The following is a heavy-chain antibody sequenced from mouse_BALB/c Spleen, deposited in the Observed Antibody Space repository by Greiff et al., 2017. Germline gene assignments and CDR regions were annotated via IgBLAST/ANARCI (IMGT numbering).Heavy chain of an antibody. CDR3: ARHGGLTTATEAMDY. J-gene: IGHJ4*01. V-gene: IGHV5-12-1*01. D-gene: IGHD1-2*01. Sequence: EVKLMESGGGLVKPGGSLKLSCAASGFAFSSYDMSWVRQTPEKRLEWVAYISSGGGSTYYPDTVKGRFTISRDNAKNTLYLQMSSLKSEDTAMYYCARHGGLTTATEAMDYWGQGTSVTVSS. CDR1: GFAFSSYD. CDR2: ISSGGGST.